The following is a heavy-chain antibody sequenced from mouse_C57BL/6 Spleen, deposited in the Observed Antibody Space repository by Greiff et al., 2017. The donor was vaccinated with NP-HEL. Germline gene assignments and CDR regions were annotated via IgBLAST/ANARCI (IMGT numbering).Heavy chain of an antibody. CDR1: GYTFTSYW. Sequence: QVQLQQPGTELVKPGASVKLSCKASGYTFTSYWMHWVTQRPGQGLEWIGNINPSNGGTNYNEKFKSKATLTVDKSSSTAYMQLSSLTAEDSAVYDGARGFITTVVPDYWGQGTTLTVSA. CDR2: INPSNGGT. J-gene: IGHJ2*01. V-gene: IGHV1-53*01. CDR3: ARGFITTVVPDY. D-gene: IGHD1-1*01.